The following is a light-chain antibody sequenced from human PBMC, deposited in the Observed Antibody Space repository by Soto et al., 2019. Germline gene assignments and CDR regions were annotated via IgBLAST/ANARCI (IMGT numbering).Light chain of an antibody. CDR2: AAS. Sequence: DLQMTQSPSSLSASVGDRVTITCRASQSISSYLNWYQQKPGKAPKLLIYAASSLQSGVPSRFSGSGSGTDFTLTISSLQPEDFATYYCQQSYSTLALTFGGGPKVEIK. V-gene: IGKV1-39*01. CDR3: QQSYSTLALT. CDR1: QSISSY. J-gene: IGKJ4*01.